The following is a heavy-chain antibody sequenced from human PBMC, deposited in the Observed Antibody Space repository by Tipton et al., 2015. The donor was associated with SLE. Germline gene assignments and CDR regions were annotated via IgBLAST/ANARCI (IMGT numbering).Heavy chain of an antibody. J-gene: IGHJ4*02. Sequence: SLRLSCAASGFTFSSYGMHWVRQAPGKGLEWVAVISYDGSNKYYADSVKGRFTISRDNSKNTLYLQMNSLRAEDTAVYYCAKDSYYDSSGYDSSGYFDYWGQGTLVTVSS. CDR2: ISYDGSNK. CDR1: GFTFSSYG. CDR3: AKDSYYDSSGYDSSGYFDY. V-gene: IGHV3-30*12. D-gene: IGHD3-22*01.